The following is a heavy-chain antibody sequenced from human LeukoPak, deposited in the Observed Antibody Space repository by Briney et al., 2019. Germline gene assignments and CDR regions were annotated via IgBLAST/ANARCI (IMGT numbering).Heavy chain of an antibody. V-gene: IGHV4-61*02. CDR3: ARGHFTYYFDY. Sequence: SETLSLTCTVSGGSTSSGSYYWSWIRQPAGKGLEWIGRIYTSGSTNYNPSLKSRVTISVDTSKNQFSLKLSSVTAADTAVYYCARGHFTYYFDYWGQGTLVTVSS. D-gene: IGHD3-3*02. J-gene: IGHJ4*02. CDR2: IYTSGST. CDR1: GGSTSSGSYY.